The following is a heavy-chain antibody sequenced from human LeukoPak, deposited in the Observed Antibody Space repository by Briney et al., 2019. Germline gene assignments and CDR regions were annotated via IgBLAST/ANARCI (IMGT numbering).Heavy chain of an antibody. CDR3: ARVKDGLEYHSFDY. J-gene: IGHJ4*02. D-gene: IGHD1-1*01. Sequence: ASVKVSCMASVYTFTSYGISWVRQAPGQGLECMGWISAYNGNTNYAQKLQGRDTITTDTSTSTAYMELRSLRSDDTAVFFCARVKDGLEYHSFDYWGQGTLVTVSS. CDR2: ISAYNGNT. CDR1: VYTFTSYG. V-gene: IGHV1-18*01.